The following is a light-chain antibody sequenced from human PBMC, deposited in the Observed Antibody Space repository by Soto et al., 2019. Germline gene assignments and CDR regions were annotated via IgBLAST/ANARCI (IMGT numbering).Light chain of an antibody. CDR1: QSVSSNY. Sequence: EIVLTQSPGTLSLSPGERATLSCRASQSVSSNYLAWYQQKPGQAPRLLIYSASSRATGIPDRFSGSGSGTDFILTISRLEPEDFAVYYCQQYGSSSWTFGQ. CDR2: SAS. CDR3: QQYGSSSWT. V-gene: IGKV3-20*01. J-gene: IGKJ1*01.